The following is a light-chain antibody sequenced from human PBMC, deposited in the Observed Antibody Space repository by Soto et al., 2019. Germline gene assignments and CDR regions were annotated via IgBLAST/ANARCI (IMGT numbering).Light chain of an antibody. Sequence: QSALTQPPSASGSPGQSVTISCTGTSSDGGGYNYVSWYQQHPGKAPKLMIYEVSKRPSGVPDRFSGSKSGNTASLTVSGLQAEDEADYYCSSYAGSNNPVFGGGTKLTVL. CDR2: EVS. CDR1: SSDGGGYNY. J-gene: IGLJ2*01. V-gene: IGLV2-8*01. CDR3: SSYAGSNNPV.